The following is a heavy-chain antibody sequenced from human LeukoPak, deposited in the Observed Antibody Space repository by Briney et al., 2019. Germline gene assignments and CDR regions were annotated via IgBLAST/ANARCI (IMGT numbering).Heavy chain of an antibody. CDR1: GGSLSCYY. Sequence: PSETLSLTCAVYGGSLSCYYWSWIRQPPGKGLEWIGEINHSGSTNYSPSLKSRVTISVDTSKNQFSLKLSSVTAADTAVYYCARGQGNIVVVPAAMDSYYMDVWGKGSTVTVSS. J-gene: IGHJ6*03. D-gene: IGHD2-2*01. CDR3: ARGQGNIVVVPAAMDSYYMDV. V-gene: IGHV4-34*01. CDR2: INHSGST.